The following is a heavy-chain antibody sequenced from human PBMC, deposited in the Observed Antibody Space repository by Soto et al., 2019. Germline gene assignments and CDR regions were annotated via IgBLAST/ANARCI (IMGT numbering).Heavy chain of an antibody. J-gene: IGHJ4*02. Sequence: SETLSLTCTVSGGSISSGDYYWSWIRQPPGKGLEWIGYIYYSGSTYYNPSLKSRVTISVDPSKNQFSLKLSSVTAADTAVYYCARGPTVTTFDYWGQGTLVTVSS. CDR3: ARGPTVTTFDY. CDR2: IYYSGST. D-gene: IGHD4-17*01. V-gene: IGHV4-30-4*01. CDR1: GGSISSGDYY.